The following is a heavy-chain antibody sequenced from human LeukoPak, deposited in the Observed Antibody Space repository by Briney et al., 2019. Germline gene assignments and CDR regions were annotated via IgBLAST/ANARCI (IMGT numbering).Heavy chain of an antibody. Sequence: SQTLSLTCAISGDSVSSNSAAWNWIRQSPSRGLEWLGRTYYRSKWYNDYAVSVKSRITINPDTSKNQFSLQLNSVTPEDTAVYYCARDKVVGYCSGGSCSNWFGPWGQGTLVTVSS. J-gene: IGHJ5*02. CDR1: GDSVSSNSAA. V-gene: IGHV6-1*01. D-gene: IGHD2-15*01. CDR2: TYYRSKWYN. CDR3: ARDKVVGYCSGGSCSNWFGP.